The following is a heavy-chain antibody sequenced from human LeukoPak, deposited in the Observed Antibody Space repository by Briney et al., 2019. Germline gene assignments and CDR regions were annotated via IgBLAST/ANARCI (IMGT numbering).Heavy chain of an antibody. J-gene: IGHJ4*02. V-gene: IGHV3-66*01. CDR1: GFTVSRNY. Sequence: GGSLRLSCAASGFTVSRNYMSWVRQAPGKGLEWVSVVYSGGRTYYADSVKGRFTISRDNSKNTLYLQMNSLRAEDTAVYYCARAGPSSSWHQFDYWGQGTLVTVSS. D-gene: IGHD6-13*01. CDR2: VYSGGRT. CDR3: ARAGPSSSWHQFDY.